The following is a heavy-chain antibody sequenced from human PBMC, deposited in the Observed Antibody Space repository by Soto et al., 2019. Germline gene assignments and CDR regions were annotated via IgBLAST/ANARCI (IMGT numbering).Heavy chain of an antibody. CDR1: GGTFSSYA. J-gene: IGHJ6*02. V-gene: IGHV1-69*13. D-gene: IGHD3-3*01. CDR2: IIPIFGTA. Sequence: ASVKVFCKASGGTFSSYAISWVRQAPGQGLEWMGGIIPIFGTANYAQKFQGRVTITADESTSTAYMELSSLRSEDTAVYYCARGGTIFGVVINYYYGMDVWGQGTTVTVSS. CDR3: ARGGTIFGVVINYYYGMDV.